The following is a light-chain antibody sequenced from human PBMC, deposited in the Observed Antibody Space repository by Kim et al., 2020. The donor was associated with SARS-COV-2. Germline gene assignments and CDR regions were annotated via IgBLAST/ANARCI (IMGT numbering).Light chain of an antibody. Sequence: SPGERAPLSCRASQTINNNFAWYQQKPGQPPSLLIYRASTRATGIPARFSGSGSGTEFTLTISSLQSEDFAVYYCQQYNTRPPLTFGGGTKVDIK. CDR1: QTINNN. V-gene: IGKV3-15*01. CDR2: RAS. CDR3: QQYNTRPPLT. J-gene: IGKJ4*01.